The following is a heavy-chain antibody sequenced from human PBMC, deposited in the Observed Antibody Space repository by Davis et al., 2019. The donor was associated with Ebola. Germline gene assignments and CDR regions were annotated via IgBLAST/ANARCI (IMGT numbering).Heavy chain of an antibody. J-gene: IGHJ6*03. D-gene: IGHD3-22*01. CDR1: GGSISSYY. Sequence: PSETLSLTCTVSGGSISSYYWSWIRQPPGKGLEWIAYFYYSGSTNYNPSLKSRVTISLDTSKNQFSLNLSSVTAADTAVYYCARDLRYDSSGSDYYFYMDVWGKGTTVTVSS. CDR2: FYYSGST. CDR3: ARDLRYDSSGSDYYFYMDV. V-gene: IGHV4-59*12.